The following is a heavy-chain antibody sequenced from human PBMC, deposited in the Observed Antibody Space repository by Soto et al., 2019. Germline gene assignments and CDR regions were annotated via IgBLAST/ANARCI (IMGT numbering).Heavy chain of an antibody. J-gene: IGHJ5*02. Sequence: ASVKLSCKASGYTFTSYDINWGRQATEQGLEWMGWMNPNSGNTGYAQKFQGRVTMTKNTSISTAYMELSSLRSEDTAVYYCARENTGYCSGGSCLDPSFFPANWFDPWGQGTLVTVSS. CDR1: GYTFTSYD. D-gene: IGHD2-15*01. CDR2: MNPNSGNT. CDR3: ARENTGYCSGGSCLDPSFFPANWFDP. V-gene: IGHV1-8*01.